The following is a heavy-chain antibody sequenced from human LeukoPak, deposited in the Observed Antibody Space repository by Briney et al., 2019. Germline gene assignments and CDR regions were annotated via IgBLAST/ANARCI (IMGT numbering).Heavy chain of an antibody. V-gene: IGHV3-9*03. Sequence: GRSLRLSCAASGFTFDDYAMHWVRQATGKGLEWVSGISWNSGSIGYADSVKGRFTISRDNAKNSLYLQMNSLRAEDMALYYCAKGAVTNPGYFDLWGRGTLVTVSS. CDR2: ISWNSGSI. J-gene: IGHJ2*01. CDR1: GFTFDDYA. CDR3: AKGAVTNPGYFDL. D-gene: IGHD4-17*01.